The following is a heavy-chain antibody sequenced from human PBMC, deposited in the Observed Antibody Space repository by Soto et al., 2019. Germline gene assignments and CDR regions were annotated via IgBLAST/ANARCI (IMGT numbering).Heavy chain of an antibody. D-gene: IGHD3-10*01. CDR2: ISGNGGDT. Sequence: EMQLLESGGGLVQPGGSLRLSCAASGFTFSTYALTWVRLAPGKGLEWVSTISGNGGDTYYADSVKGRFTISRDNSKNTLYLQMNGLRAEDTAVYYCAKSDVSGSWDDYWGQGTLVTVSS. CDR3: AKSDVSGSWDDY. CDR1: GFTFSTYA. V-gene: IGHV3-23*01. J-gene: IGHJ4*02.